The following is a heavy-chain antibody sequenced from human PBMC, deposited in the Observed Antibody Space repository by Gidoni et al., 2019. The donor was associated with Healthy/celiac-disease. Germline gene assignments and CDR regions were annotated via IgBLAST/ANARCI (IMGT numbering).Heavy chain of an antibody. V-gene: IGHV3-23*01. J-gene: IGHJ6*02. CDR3: AKPYQPLNYYYFYGMDV. D-gene: IGHD2-2*01. CDR1: RSTVRSHA. Sequence: EVQLLESGGGSAQPGGALRRSCAASRSTVRSHAMSWVRQAPGQRPAWVSAISGSGSSTYYADSVKGRFTISRDNSKNTLYLQMNSLRAEDTAVYYCAKPYQPLNYYYFYGMDVWGQGTTVTVSS. CDR2: ISGSGSST.